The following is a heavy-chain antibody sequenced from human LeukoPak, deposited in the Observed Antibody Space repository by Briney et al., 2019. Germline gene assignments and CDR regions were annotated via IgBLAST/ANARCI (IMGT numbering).Heavy chain of an antibody. D-gene: IGHD2-2*02. CDR1: GGSVSSYY. CDR2: IYTSGST. V-gene: IGHV4-4*07. Sequence: PSETLSLTCTDSGGSVSSYYWSWIRQPAGKGLEWIGRIYTSGSTNYNPSLMSGVTMSVDTSKNQFSLKLSSVTAADTAVYYCARTYCSSTSCYNRGYYYYYYMDVWGKGTTVTVSS. CDR3: ARTYCSSTSCYNRGYYYYYYMDV. J-gene: IGHJ6*03.